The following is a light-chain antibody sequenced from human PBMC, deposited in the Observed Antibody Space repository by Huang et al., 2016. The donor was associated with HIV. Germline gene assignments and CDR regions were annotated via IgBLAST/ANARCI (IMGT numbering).Light chain of an antibody. Sequence: DIVMTQSPESLAVSLGERATINCRSSQSVFNTDNHRDYLAWYQQKPGQRPRLLIYWASTRESGVPDRFLGTGSGTDFTLTISNLQAEDVAVYFCQQYYDTPLTFGPGTKVDIK. CDR1: QSVFNTDNHRDY. CDR2: WAS. V-gene: IGKV4-1*01. CDR3: QQYYDTPLT. J-gene: IGKJ3*01.